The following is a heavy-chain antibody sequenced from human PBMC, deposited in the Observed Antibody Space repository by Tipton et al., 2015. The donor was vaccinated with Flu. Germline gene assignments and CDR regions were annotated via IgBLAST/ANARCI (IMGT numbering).Heavy chain of an antibody. CDR3: AREGYTVTTRWFDP. J-gene: IGHJ5*02. CDR2: IYYSGST. Sequence: TLSLTCTVSGGSISSGDYYWSWIRQPPGKGLEWIGYIYYSGSTYYNPSLKSRVTISVDTSKNRFSLKLSSVTAADTAVYYCAREGYTVTTRWFDPWGQGTLVTVSS. D-gene: IGHD4-17*01. V-gene: IGHV4-30-4*01. CDR1: GGSISSGDYY.